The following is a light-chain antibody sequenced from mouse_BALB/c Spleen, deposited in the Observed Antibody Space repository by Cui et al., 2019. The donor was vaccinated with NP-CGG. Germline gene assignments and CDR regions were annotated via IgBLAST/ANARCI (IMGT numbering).Light chain of an antibody. CDR3: ALWYSNHWV. CDR1: TGAVTTSNY. CDR2: GTN. Sequence: QAVVTQESALTTSPGEKVTLTCRSSTGAVTTSNYANWVKEKPDHLFTGLIGGTNNRVPGVPARFSGSLIGDKAALTITGAQTEDEAIYFCALWYSNHWVFGGGTKLTV. J-gene: IGLJ1*01. V-gene: IGLV1*01.